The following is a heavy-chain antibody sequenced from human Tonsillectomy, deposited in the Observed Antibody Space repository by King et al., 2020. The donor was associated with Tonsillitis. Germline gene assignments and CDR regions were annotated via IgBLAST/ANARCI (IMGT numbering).Heavy chain of an antibody. J-gene: IGHJ4*02. CDR2: VSADGVNT. CDR3: AKADDKFDY. Sequence: VQLVESGGSLVEPGGSLRLSCAASGFSFRTYDMAWVRQAPGKGLEWVSGVSADGVNTFYADSGKGRFTISRDNSKYTLFLQMNSLRPEDTAVYYCAKADDKFDYWGQGTLVTVSS. CDR1: GFSFRTYD. V-gene: IGHV3-23*04. D-gene: IGHD3-9*01.